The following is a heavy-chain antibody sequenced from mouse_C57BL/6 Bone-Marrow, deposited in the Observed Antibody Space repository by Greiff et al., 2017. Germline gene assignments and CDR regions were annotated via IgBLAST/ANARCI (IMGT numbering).Heavy chain of an antibody. Sequence: EVQLQQSGPELVKPGASVKISCKASGYSFTGYYMNWVKQSPEKSLEWIGEINPSTGGTTYNQKFKAKATLTVDKSSSTAYMQLKSLTSADSPVCYCASRGYCDYGGFADWGQGTLVTVSA. J-gene: IGHJ3*01. V-gene: IGHV1-42*01. CDR2: INPSTGGT. CDR1: GYSFTGYY. CDR3: ASRGYCDYGGFAD. D-gene: IGHD2-4*01.